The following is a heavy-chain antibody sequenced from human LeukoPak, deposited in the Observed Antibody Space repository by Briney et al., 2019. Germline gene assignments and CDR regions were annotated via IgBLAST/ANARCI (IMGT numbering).Heavy chain of an antibody. Sequence: ASVKVSCKASGGTFSSYTISWVRQAPGQGLEWRGRIIPILGIANYAQKFQGRVTITADKSTSTAYMELSSLRSEDTAVYYCAREHGTTFSDYWGQGTLVTVSS. D-gene: IGHD1-1*01. J-gene: IGHJ4*02. CDR2: IIPILGIA. CDR1: GGTFSSYT. V-gene: IGHV1-69*02. CDR3: AREHGTTFSDY.